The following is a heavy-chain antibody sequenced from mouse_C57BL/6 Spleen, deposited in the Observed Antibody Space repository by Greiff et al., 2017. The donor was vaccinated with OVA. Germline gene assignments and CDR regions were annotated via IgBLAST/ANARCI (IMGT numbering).Heavy chain of an antibody. CDR3: ARHEAAYDYGNYYAMDY. D-gene: IGHD2-4*01. Sequence: QVQLKESGAELVKPGASVKLSCKASGYTFTEYTIHWVKQRSGQGLEWIGWFYPGSGSIKYNEKFKDKATLTADKSSSTVYMELSRLTSEDSAVYFCARHEAAYDYGNYYAMDYWGQGTSVTVSS. V-gene: IGHV1-62-2*01. J-gene: IGHJ4*01. CDR2: FYPGSGSI. CDR1: GYTFTEYT.